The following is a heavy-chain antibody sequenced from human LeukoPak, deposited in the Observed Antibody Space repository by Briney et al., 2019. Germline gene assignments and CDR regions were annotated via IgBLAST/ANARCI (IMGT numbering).Heavy chain of an antibody. D-gene: IGHD3/OR15-3a*01. CDR3: TGDYLGLYY. V-gene: IGHV3-74*01. Sequence: GGSLRLSCAASGFTFSDYWMHWVRQGPGKGLVWVSRINGDGSSTNYADSAKGRFTISRDNAKNTLYLQMNSLRAEGTAVYYCTGDYLGLYYWGQGTLVTVSS. J-gene: IGHJ4*02. CDR1: GFTFSDYW. CDR2: INGDGSST.